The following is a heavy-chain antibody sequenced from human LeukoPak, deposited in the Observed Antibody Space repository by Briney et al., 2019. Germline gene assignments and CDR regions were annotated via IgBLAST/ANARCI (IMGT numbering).Heavy chain of an antibody. CDR3: ARVQYSSSAAFDI. D-gene: IGHD6-6*01. CDR2: INTDGSST. Sequence: GGSLRLSCAASGFTFSKYWMHWVRQAPGKGLVWVSRINTDGSSTNYADSVKGRFTISRDNAKNTLYLQMNSLRAEDTAVYYCARVQYSSSAAFDIWGQGTMVTVSS. CDR1: GFTFSKYW. V-gene: IGHV3-74*01. J-gene: IGHJ3*02.